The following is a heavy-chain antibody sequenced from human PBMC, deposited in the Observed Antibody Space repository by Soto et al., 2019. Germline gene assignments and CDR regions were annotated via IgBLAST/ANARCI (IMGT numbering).Heavy chain of an antibody. Sequence: PSETLSLTCTGSGGSISNYYWTWIRQPAGKGLEWIGRIYTSGSTNYNPSLKSRVTLSVDTSKNQSSLKLSSVTAADTALYYCARQTTYSSSWFDYWGHGTLVTVSS. V-gene: IGHV4-4*07. J-gene: IGHJ5*01. CDR3: ARQTTYSSSWFDY. D-gene: IGHD2-2*01. CDR1: GGSISNYY. CDR2: IYTSGST.